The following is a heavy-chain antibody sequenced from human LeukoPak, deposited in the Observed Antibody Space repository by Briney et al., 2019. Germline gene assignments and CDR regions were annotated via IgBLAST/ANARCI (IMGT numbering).Heavy chain of an antibody. Sequence: GGSLRLSCAASGFTFSSFGMYWVRQAPGKGLEWVSFIQYDGSNKYYADSVKGRFTISRDTSENTLYLQMSSLRIEDTGVYYCARDRYDFWSGYSYYFDYWGQGTLVTVSS. CDR3: ARDRYDFWSGYSYYFDY. CDR1: GFTFSSFG. D-gene: IGHD3-3*01. CDR2: IQYDGSNK. V-gene: IGHV3-30*02. J-gene: IGHJ4*02.